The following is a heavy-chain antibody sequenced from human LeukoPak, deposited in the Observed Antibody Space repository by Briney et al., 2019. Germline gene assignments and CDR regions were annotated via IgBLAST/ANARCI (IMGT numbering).Heavy chain of an antibody. CDR2: INPSGGGT. CDR3: ARQGAYSSAIGMGY. D-gene: IGHD6-19*01. J-gene: IGHJ4*02. Sequence: ASVNVSCKASGYTFNNYYMYWVRQAPGQGLEWMGMINPSGGGTSYAQKFQGRVTMTRDTSTRTVYMEVSSLKPEDTAVYYCARQGAYSSAIGMGYWGQGTLVTVSS. V-gene: IGHV1-46*02. CDR1: GYTFNNYY.